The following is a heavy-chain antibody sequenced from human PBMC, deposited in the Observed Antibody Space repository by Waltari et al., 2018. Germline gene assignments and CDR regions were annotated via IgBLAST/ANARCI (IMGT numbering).Heavy chain of an antibody. Sequence: AASGFTFSSYWMSWVRQAPGKGLEGVDNIKQDGSEKYYVDAVKGRFTISRDNAKNSLYLQMNSLRAEDTAVYYCARGQGYFDWLLVGYYFDYWGQGTLVTVSS. CDR2: IKQDGSEK. J-gene: IGHJ4*02. D-gene: IGHD3-9*01. V-gene: IGHV3-7*01. CDR1: GFTFSSYW. CDR3: ARGQGYFDWLLVGYYFDY.